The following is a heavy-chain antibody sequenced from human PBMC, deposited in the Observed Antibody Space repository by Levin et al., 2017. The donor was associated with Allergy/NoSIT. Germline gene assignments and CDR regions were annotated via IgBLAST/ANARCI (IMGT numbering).Heavy chain of an antibody. CDR1: GFTFSSYS. CDR3: ARERGPVRGSPNDY. J-gene: IGHJ4*02. D-gene: IGHD3-10*01. CDR2: ISSSSSYI. V-gene: IGHV3-21*01. Sequence: GESLKISCAASGFTFSSYSMNWVRQAPGKGLEWVSSISSSSSYIYYADSVKGRFTISRDNAKNSLYLQMNSLRAEDTAVYYCARERGPVRGSPNDYWGQGTLVTVSS.